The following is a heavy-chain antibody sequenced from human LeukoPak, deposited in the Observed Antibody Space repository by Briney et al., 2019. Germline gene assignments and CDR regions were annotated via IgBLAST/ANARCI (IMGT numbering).Heavy chain of an antibody. CDR3: AKDQIQLWSFDY. D-gene: IGHD5-18*01. CDR2: ISGDGVST. J-gene: IGHJ4*02. CDR1: GFTFSSYE. Sequence: PGGSLRLSCEASGFTFSSYEMNWVRQAPGKGLEWVSLISGDGVSTYYADSVKGRFTISRDNSKNSLYLQMNSLRTEDTALYYCAKDQIQLWSFDYWGQGTLVTVSS. V-gene: IGHV3-43*02.